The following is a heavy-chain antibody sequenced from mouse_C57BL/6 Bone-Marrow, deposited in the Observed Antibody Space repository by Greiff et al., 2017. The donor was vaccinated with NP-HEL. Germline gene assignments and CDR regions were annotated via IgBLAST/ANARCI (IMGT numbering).Heavy chain of an antibody. J-gene: IGHJ4*01. D-gene: IGHD2-4*01. Sequence: EVKLMESGGGLVKPGGSLKLSCAASGFTFSDYGMHWVRQAPEKGLEWVAYISSGSSTIYYADTVKGRVTISRDNAKNTLFLQMTSLRSEDTAMYYCARQSTMITTYAMDYWGQGTSVTVSS. CDR3: ARQSTMITTYAMDY. CDR2: ISSGSSTI. CDR1: GFTFSDYG. V-gene: IGHV5-17*01.